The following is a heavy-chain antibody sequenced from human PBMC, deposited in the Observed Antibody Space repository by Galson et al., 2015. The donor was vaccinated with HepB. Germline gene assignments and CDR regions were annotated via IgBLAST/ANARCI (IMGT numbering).Heavy chain of an antibody. D-gene: IGHD1-7*01. CDR3: ARTQLRITGTTHYYGMDV. Sequence: SVKVSCKASGGTFSSYAISWVRQAPGQGLEWMGRIIPILGIANYAQKFQGRVTITADKSTSTAYMELSSLRSEDTAVYYCARTQLRITGTTHYYGMDVWGQGTTVTVSS. J-gene: IGHJ6*02. V-gene: IGHV1-69*04. CDR2: IIPILGIA. CDR1: GGTFSSYA.